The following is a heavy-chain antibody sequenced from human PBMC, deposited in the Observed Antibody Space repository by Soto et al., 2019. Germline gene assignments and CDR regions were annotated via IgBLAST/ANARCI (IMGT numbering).Heavy chain of an antibody. D-gene: IGHD2-21*02. Sequence: QITLKESGPTLVRPTQTLTLTCTFSGFSLSTSGVGVGWIRQPPGKALEWLALIYWDDDKRYSPSLKSRLTITKDTSKNQVVLTMTNMDPLETATYYCAHSRCGGDCLQSYSSHYYYGMDVWGQGTTVTVSS. J-gene: IGHJ6*02. CDR3: AHSRCGGDCLQSYSSHYYYGMDV. CDR2: IYWDDDK. V-gene: IGHV2-5*02. CDR1: GFSLSTSGVG.